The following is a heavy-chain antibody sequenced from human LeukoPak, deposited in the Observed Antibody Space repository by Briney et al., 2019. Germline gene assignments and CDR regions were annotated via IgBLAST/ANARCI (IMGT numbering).Heavy chain of an antibody. D-gene: IGHD6-19*01. V-gene: IGHV3-53*01. J-gene: IGHJ4*02. CDR2: IYGGGST. CDR1: GFTVRNNY. CDR3: ARGVSSGHLYFDY. Sequence: GGSLRLSCAASGFTVRNNYMSWVRQAPGKGLEWVSVIYGGGSTYYADSVKGRFTISRDNSKNTLYLQMNSLRAEDTAVYYCARGVSSGHLYFDYWGQGTLATVSS.